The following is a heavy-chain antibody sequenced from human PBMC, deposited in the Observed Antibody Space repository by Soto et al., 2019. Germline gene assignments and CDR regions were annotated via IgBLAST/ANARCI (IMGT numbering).Heavy chain of an antibody. V-gene: IGHV6-1*01. D-gene: IGHD5-12*01. CDR1: GDSVSSNSAA. CDR3: ARNVGTYSGDEDNWFDP. J-gene: IGHJ5*02. CDR2: TYYRSKWYN. Sequence: QVQLQQSGPGLVKPSQTLSLTCAISGDSVSSNSAAWHWIGQSPSRGLEWLGRTYYRSKWYNDYAVSVKSRITINPDTSKNQFSLQLNSVTPEDTAVYYCARNVGTYSGDEDNWFDPWGQGTLVTVSS.